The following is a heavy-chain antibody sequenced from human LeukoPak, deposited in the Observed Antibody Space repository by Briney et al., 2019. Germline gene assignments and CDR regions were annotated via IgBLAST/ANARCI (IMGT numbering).Heavy chain of an antibody. CDR2: IYYSGST. J-gene: IGHJ5*02. CDR1: GGSISSRSYY. V-gene: IGHV4-39*01. Sequence: SETLSLTCTVSGGSISSRSYYWGWIRQPPGKGLEWIGSIYYSGSTYCNPSLKSRVTIFVDTSKNQFSLKLRSVTAADTAVYYCANRWRGLLDPWGQGTLVTVSS. D-gene: IGHD2-15*01. CDR3: ANRWRGLLDP.